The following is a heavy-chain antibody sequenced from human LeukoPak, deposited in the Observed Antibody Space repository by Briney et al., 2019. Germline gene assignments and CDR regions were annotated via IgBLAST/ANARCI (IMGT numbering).Heavy chain of an antibody. CDR1: GFTFSYYW. J-gene: IGHJ4*02. D-gene: IGHD5-18*01. Sequence: GGSLRLSCAASGFTFSYYWMSWVRQAPGKGLEWVANIKQDGSEKYYVASVKGRFTISRDNAKNSLYLQMNSLRAEDTAVYYCARLRGGYSYPADYWGQGTLVTVSS. CDR2: IKQDGSEK. CDR3: ARLRGGYSYPADY. V-gene: IGHV3-7*01.